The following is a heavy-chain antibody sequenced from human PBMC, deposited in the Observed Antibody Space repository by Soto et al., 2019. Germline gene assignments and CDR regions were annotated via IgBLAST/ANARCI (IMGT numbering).Heavy chain of an antibody. CDR1: GFTFSSYA. D-gene: IGHD6-19*01. Sequence: PGGSLRLSCAASGFTFSSYAMHWVRQAPGKGLEWVAVISYDGSNKYYADSVKGRFTISRDNSKNTLYLQMNSLRAEDTAVYYCAKDRKWLDPHYYGMDVWGQGTPVTVSS. CDR2: ISYDGSNK. CDR3: AKDRKWLDPHYYGMDV. V-gene: IGHV3-30*04. J-gene: IGHJ6*02.